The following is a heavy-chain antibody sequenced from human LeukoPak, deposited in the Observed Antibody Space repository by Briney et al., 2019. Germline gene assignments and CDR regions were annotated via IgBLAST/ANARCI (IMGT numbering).Heavy chain of an antibody. CDR2: IYHSGST. CDR3: ARLGGLRFLEWHILFDP. V-gene: IGHV4-38-2*02. J-gene: IGHJ5*02. D-gene: IGHD3-3*01. CDR1: GYSISSGYY. Sequence: SETLSLTCTVSGYSISSGYYWGWIRQPPGKGLEWIGSIYHSGSTYYNPSLKSRVTISVDTSKNQFSLKLSSVTAADTAVYYCARLGGLRFLEWHILFDPWGQGTLVTVSS.